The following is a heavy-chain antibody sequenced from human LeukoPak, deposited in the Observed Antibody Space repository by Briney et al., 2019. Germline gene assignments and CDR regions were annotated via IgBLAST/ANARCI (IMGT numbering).Heavy chain of an antibody. D-gene: IGHD3-22*01. Sequence: ASVKVSCKASGGTFSSYAISWVRQAPGQGLEWMGGIIPIFGTANYAQKFQGRVTITADESTSTAYMELSSLRSEDTAVYYCARALLDYYDSSGYYSSQYYYGMDAWGQGTTVTVSS. J-gene: IGHJ6*02. V-gene: IGHV1-69*13. CDR1: GGTFSSYA. CDR3: ARALLDYYDSSGYYSSQYYYGMDA. CDR2: IIPIFGTA.